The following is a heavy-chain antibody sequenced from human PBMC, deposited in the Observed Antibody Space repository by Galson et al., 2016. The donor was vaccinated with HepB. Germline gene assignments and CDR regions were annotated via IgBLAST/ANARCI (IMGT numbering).Heavy chain of an antibody. CDR3: ARDRDGNSGADY. Sequence: SLRLSCAASGFTFSSHAMHWVRQAPGKGLEWVAIVSDDGTHTDYADSVKGRFTISRDNSKNTLYLQMNSLRAEDTALYYCARDRDGNSGADYWGQGTLVTVSS. V-gene: IGHV3-30*14. D-gene: IGHD4-23*01. CDR1: GFTFSSHA. J-gene: IGHJ4*02. CDR2: VSDDGTHT.